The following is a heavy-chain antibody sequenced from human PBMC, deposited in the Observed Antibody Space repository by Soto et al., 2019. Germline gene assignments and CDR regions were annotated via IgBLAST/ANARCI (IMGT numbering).Heavy chain of an antibody. D-gene: IGHD5-18*01. V-gene: IGHV3-30-3*01. Sequence: GGSLRLSCAASGFTVSTYSMHWVRQAPGKGLEWVAAISSDGSNKYYADSVKGRFTISRDKSKNSLYVQMDRLRHDDTGVYYCARDQGYSYGYFARWFDSWGQGXLVTVSS. CDR2: ISSDGSNK. CDR1: GFTVSTYS. J-gene: IGHJ5*01. CDR3: ARDQGYSYGYFARWFDS.